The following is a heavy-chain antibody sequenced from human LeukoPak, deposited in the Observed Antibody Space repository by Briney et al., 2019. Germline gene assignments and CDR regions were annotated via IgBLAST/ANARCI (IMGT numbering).Heavy chain of an antibody. CDR2: INTDGRIT. J-gene: IGHJ4*02. Sequence: GGSLRLSCVGSGFSFRHFAIHWVRQAPGKGLEYVSVINTDGRITYYADSVKGRFTISRDNSKNTVYLQMGSLRGDDMAVYYCTRDGGSFCDFDYWGQGALVTVSS. D-gene: IGHD1-26*01. CDR1: GFSFRHFA. CDR3: TRDGGSFCDFDY. V-gene: IGHV3-64*02.